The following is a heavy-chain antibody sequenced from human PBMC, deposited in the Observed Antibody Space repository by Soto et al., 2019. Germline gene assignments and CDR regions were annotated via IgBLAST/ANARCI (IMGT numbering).Heavy chain of an antibody. Sequence: SETLSLTCAVSGGSITSGGYSWGWIRQPPGQGLEWIGYMYHSGNTYYNPSLKGRVTISLDHSRTQFSLRLNSVTAAATAVYFYAHSKYDLVAGSFEFDPWVQGTLVTVSS. J-gene: IGHJ5*02. CDR3: AHSKYDLVAGSFEFDP. D-gene: IGHD2-8*02. CDR1: GGSITSGGYS. V-gene: IGHV4-30-2*01. CDR2: MYHSGNT.